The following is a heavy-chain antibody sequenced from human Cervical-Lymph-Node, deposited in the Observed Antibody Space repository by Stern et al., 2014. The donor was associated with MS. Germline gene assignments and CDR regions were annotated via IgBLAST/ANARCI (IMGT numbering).Heavy chain of an antibody. CDR1: GFSLSTSGVN. CDR3: AHRRVQSDAWPTTFDY. J-gene: IGHJ4*02. CDR2: NFWDDDK. V-gene: IGHV2-5*02. D-gene: IGHD1-1*01. Sequence: QVTLKESGPTLVKPTQTLTLTCSFSGFSLSTSGVNVGWFRQPPGKALERLGFNFWDDDKRYRPPLKTRLTITKHASENQVVLTMTNVDPLDTATYYCAHRRVQSDAWPTTFDYWGPGTLVTVSS.